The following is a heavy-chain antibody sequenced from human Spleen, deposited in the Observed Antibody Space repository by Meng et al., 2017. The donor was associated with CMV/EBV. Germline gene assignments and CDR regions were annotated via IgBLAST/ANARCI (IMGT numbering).Heavy chain of an antibody. Sequence: GESLKISCAASGFTFSNYAMNWVRQAPGKGLEWVSSISSSGSYRYYADSVKGRFTISRDNAKNSLYLQMNSLRAEDTAVYYCARVLAVASRAGMDVWGQGTTVTVSS. V-gene: IGHV3-21*01. CDR2: ISSSGSYR. CDR3: ARVLAVASRAGMDV. D-gene: IGHD6-19*01. J-gene: IGHJ6*02. CDR1: GFTFSNYA.